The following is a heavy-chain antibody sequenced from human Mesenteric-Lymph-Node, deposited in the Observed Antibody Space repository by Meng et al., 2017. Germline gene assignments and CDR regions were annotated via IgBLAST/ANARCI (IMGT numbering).Heavy chain of an antibody. V-gene: IGHV4-59*01. Sequence: VLLEESGQGLGKPSGTLSLTCMVSGGAISRFYWSGIRKPPGKGLEWSGYIHYSGRTNYNPSLKSRVTRSVDTSKNQFSLKLRSVTAADTAMYYCARDQGTTKWFDPWGQGTLVTVSS. J-gene: IGHJ5*02. CDR2: IHYSGRT. CDR3: ARDQGTTKWFDP. D-gene: IGHD4-11*01. CDR1: GGAISRFY.